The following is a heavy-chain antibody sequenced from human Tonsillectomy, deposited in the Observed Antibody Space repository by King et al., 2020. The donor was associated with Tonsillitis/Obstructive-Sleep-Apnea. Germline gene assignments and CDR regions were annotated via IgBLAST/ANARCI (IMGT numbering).Heavy chain of an antibody. V-gene: IGHV1-18*01. J-gene: IGHJ4*02. Sequence: VQLVESGAEVKKPGASVKVSCTASGYTFTSYGISWVRQAPGQGLEWMGWISAYNGNTNYAQKLQGRVTMTTDTSTSTAYMELSSLRSDDTAVYYGARDEGHYGGNSICVYWGQGTLVTVSS. D-gene: IGHD4-23*01. CDR2: ISAYNGNT. CDR1: GYTFTSYG. CDR3: ARDEGHYGGNSICVY.